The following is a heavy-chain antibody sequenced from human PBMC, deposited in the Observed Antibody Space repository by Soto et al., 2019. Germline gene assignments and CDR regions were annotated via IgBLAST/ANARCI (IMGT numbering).Heavy chain of an antibody. Sequence: GGSLRLSCAASGFTFSSFSMNWVRQAPGKGLEWVSSISSSSSNIDYADSVKGRFTISRDNAKNSLDLQMNSLRGEDTAVYYCVARSCGRTTCYAFDVWGQGTMVTVSS. CDR2: ISSSSSNI. CDR1: GFTFSSFS. CDR3: VARSCGRTTCYAFDV. D-gene: IGHD2-2*01. V-gene: IGHV3-21*01. J-gene: IGHJ3*01.